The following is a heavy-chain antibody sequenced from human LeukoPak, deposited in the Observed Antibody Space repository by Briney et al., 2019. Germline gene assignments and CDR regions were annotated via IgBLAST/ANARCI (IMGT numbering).Heavy chain of an antibody. V-gene: IGHV3-9*01. J-gene: IGHJ3*02. CDR2: ISWNSGSI. D-gene: IGHD3-22*01. CDR3: AKSYSRGSYGAFDI. CDR1: GFTFKKYA. Sequence: GGSLRLPCAASGFTFKKYAMNWVRQVPGKGLEWVSGISWNSGSIGYADSVKGRFTISRDNAKNSLYLQMNSLRAEDTALYYCAKSYSRGSYGAFDIWGYGTMVNVSS.